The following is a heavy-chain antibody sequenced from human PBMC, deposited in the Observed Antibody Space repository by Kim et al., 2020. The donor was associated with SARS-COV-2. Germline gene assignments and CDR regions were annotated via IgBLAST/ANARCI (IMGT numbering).Heavy chain of an antibody. J-gene: IGHJ2*01. Sequence: GESLKISCKGSGYSFTSYWISWVRQMPGKGLEWMGRIDPSDSYTNYSPSFQGHVTISADKSISTAYLQWSSLKASDTAMYYCARHVLWWKHYEYFDLWGRGTLVTVSS. CDR1: GYSFTSYW. D-gene: IGHD2-21*01. CDR3: ARHVLWWKHYEYFDL. CDR2: IDPSDSYT. V-gene: IGHV5-10-1*01.